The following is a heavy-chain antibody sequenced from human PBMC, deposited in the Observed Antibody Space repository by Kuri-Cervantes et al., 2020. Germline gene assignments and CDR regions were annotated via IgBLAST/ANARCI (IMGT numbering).Heavy chain of an antibody. CDR3: ASEMISGGTFRGAVPDY. CDR1: GGTFSSYA. Sequence: SVKVSCKASGGTFSSYAISWVRQAPGQGLEWMGGIIPIFGTANYAQKFQGRATMTRDTTTSTVYMELSSLRSEDTAVYYCASEMISGGTFRGAVPDYWGQGTLVTVSS. D-gene: IGHD3-16*01. J-gene: IGHJ4*02. V-gene: IGHV1-69*05. CDR2: IIPIFGTA.